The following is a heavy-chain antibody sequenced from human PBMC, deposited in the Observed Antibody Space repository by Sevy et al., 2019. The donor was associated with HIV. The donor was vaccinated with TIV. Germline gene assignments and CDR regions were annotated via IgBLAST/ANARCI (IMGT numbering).Heavy chain of an antibody. J-gene: IGHJ6*02. CDR2: ISGSGGST. Sequence: GGSLRLSCAASGFTFSSYAMSWVRQAPGKGLEWVSAISGSGGSTSYADSVKGRFTISRDNSKNTLYLKMNSLRAEDTAVYYYAKGEGYCSGGSCLPGYYYYGMDVWGQGTTVTVSS. D-gene: IGHD2-15*01. CDR3: AKGEGYCSGGSCLPGYYYYGMDV. V-gene: IGHV3-23*01. CDR1: GFTFSSYA.